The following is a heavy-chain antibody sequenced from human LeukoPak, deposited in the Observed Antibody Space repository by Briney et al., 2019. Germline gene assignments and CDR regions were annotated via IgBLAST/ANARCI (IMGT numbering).Heavy chain of an antibody. V-gene: IGHV1-2*06. CDR3: ARDYDITIFGVAYYFDY. CDR1: GYTFTGYY. J-gene: IGHJ4*02. D-gene: IGHD3-3*01. CDR2: INPNSGGT. Sequence: ASVKVSCKASGYTFTGYYMHWVRQAPGQGLEWMGRINPNSGGTNYAQKFQGRVTMTRDTSISTAYMELSRLRSGDTAVYYCARDYDITIFGVAYYFDYWGQGTLVTVSS.